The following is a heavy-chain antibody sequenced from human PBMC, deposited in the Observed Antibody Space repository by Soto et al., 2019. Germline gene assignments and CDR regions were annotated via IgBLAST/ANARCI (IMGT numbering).Heavy chain of an antibody. Sequence: QVQLVQSGAEVREPGSSVKVSCTASGGKFSIYAISWVRQAPGQGLEWMGGFMPMFGTSNYAQKFKGRVTITADESTRTGYMELSSLMSEDTAIYYCARDMWSENPPMYYYGIDVWGQGTTVTVSS. CDR2: FMPMFGTS. D-gene: IGHD3-10*02. V-gene: IGHV1-69*01. CDR3: ARDMWSENPPMYYYGIDV. J-gene: IGHJ6*02. CDR1: GGKFSIYA.